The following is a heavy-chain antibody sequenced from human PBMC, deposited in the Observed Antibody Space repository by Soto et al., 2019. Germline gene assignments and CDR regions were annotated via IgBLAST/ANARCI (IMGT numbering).Heavy chain of an antibody. Sequence: QVHLVESEGGVVQPGGSLRLSCVASGFTFDNYGMHWVRQAPGKGLEWVAVVSHEGSVQYYADSAKGRFTISRDNSKNTLYLQMNSLRDDDTAVYYCAKEISPKAGKWYFDLWGRGTLVTVSS. CDR2: VSHEGSVQ. V-gene: IGHV3-30*18. D-gene: IGHD6-19*01. CDR3: AKEISPKAGKWYFDL. J-gene: IGHJ2*01. CDR1: GFTFDNYG.